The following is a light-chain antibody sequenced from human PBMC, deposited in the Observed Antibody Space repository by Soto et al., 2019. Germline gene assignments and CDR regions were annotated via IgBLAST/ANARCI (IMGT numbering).Light chain of an antibody. J-gene: IGLJ2*01. V-gene: IGLV2-14*01. CDR1: SSDVGGYNY. Sequence: QSALTQPASVSGSPGQSITISCTGTSSDVGGYNYVSWYQQHPGKAPKLMIYDVSNRPSGVFNRFSGSKSGNTASLTISGLQAEDEADYYCSSYTSSSTLVFGGVTQLTVL. CDR3: SSYTSSSTLV. CDR2: DVS.